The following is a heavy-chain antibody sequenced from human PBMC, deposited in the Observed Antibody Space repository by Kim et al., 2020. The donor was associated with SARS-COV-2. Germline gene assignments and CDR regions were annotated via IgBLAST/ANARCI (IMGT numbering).Heavy chain of an antibody. CDR1: GFTFGDYA. CDR3: TRGLYGGYSIDAFDI. V-gene: IGHV3-49*03. Sequence: GGSLRLSCTASGFTFGDYAMSWFRQAPGKGLEWVGFIRSKAYGGTTEYAASVKGRFTISRDDSKSIAYLQMNSLKTEDTAVYYCTRGLYGGYSIDAFDIWGQGTMVTVSS. CDR2: IRSKAYGGTT. D-gene: IGHD5-12*01. J-gene: IGHJ3*02.